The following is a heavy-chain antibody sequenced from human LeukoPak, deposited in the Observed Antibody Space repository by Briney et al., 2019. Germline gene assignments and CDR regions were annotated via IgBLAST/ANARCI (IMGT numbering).Heavy chain of an antibody. Sequence: GGSLRLSCAASGFTFSSSGMHWVRQAPGKGLEWVAVIWYDGSNSYYADPVKGRFTVSRDNSKNTLYLQMNSLRAEDPAVYYCARAKGVSTGYRPTDYWGQGTLVTLSS. CDR1: GFTFSSSG. CDR2: IWYDGSNS. CDR3: ARAKGVSTGYRPTDY. J-gene: IGHJ4*02. D-gene: IGHD3-22*01. V-gene: IGHV3-33*01.